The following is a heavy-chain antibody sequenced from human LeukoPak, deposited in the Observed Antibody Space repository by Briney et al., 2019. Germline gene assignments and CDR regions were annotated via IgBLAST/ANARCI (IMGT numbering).Heavy chain of an antibody. V-gene: IGHV3-48*04. CDR2: ISSGSSTI. Sequence: GRSLRLSCAASEFTFSSYGMHWVRQAPGKGLEWLSYISSGSSTIYYADSVKGRFTISRDNAKNSLYLQMNSLRPEDTAVYYCARSGVVRGFDIWGQGTMVTVSS. CDR3: ARSGVVRGFDI. CDR1: EFTFSSYG. J-gene: IGHJ3*02. D-gene: IGHD2-21*01.